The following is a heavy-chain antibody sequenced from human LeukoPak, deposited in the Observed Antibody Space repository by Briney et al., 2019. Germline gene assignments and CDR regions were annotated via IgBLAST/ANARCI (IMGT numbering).Heavy chain of an antibody. D-gene: IGHD1-14*01. Sequence: SETLSLTCTVSGGSVSSGSYYWSWIRQPPGKGLEWIGYIYYSGSTNYNPSLKSRVTISVDTSKNQFSLKLSSVTAADTAVYYCARLPPSPVDHVDYWGQGTLVTVSS. CDR1: GGSVSSGSYY. V-gene: IGHV4-61*01. CDR2: IYYSGST. J-gene: IGHJ4*02. CDR3: ARLPPSPVDHVDY.